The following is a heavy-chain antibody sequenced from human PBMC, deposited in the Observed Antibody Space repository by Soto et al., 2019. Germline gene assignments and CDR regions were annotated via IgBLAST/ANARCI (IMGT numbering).Heavy chain of an antibody. CDR1: GGTFSSYA. CDR3: ARDSGVDIVATIPYYYYGMDV. CDR2: IMPIFGTA. V-gene: IGHV1-69*01. J-gene: IGHJ6*02. Sequence: QVQLVQSGAEVKKPGSSVRVSCKASGGTFSSYAISWVRQAPGQGLEWMGGIMPIFGTANYAQKFQGRVTITADESTSTAYMELSSLRSEDTAVYYCARDSGVDIVATIPYYYYGMDVWGQGTTVTVSS. D-gene: IGHD5-12*01.